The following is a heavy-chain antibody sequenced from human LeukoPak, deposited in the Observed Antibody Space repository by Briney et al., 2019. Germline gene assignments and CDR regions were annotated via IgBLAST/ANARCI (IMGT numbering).Heavy chain of an antibody. V-gene: IGHV1-2*02. Sequence: ASLKVSRKTSGYTFTGHYIYWVRQAPGQGLEWMWWINPHSVAPNYAQKFQGRVNMTRDTSMSTAYMELTRLTSDDTATYYCARDQGRDMSGWYPYHDFWGQGTLVTVSS. CDR1: GYTFTGHY. D-gene: IGHD6-19*01. CDR3: ARDQGRDMSGWYPYHDF. J-gene: IGHJ4*02. CDR2: INPHSVAP.